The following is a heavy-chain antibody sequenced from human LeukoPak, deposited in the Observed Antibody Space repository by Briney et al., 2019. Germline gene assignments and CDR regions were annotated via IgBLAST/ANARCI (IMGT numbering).Heavy chain of an antibody. V-gene: IGHV1-18*01. CDR1: GYTFTSYG. D-gene: IGHD3-3*01. CDR3: ARDRGMECDPPPRAFDY. CDR2: ISAYNGNT. J-gene: IGHJ4*02. Sequence: ASVKVSCKASGYTFTSYGISWVRQAPGQGLEWMGWISAYNGNTNYAQKLQGRVTMTTDTSTSTAYMELRSLRSDDTAVYYCARDRGMECDPPPRAFDYWGQGTLVTVSS.